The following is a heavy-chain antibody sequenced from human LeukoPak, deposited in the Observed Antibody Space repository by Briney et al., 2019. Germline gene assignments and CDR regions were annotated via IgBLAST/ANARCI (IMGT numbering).Heavy chain of an antibody. D-gene: IGHD3-10*01. CDR1: GYAFRDHH. CDR3: SSHYGPGPI. CDR2: IHPNSGNI. V-gene: IGHV1-2*07. Sequence: ASVRVSCKALGYAFRDHHVQWVRQAPGQGLEWMGWIHPNSGNITYEHKFQGRLTMTWDTSISTAYMELNGLTSDDTATYYCSSHYGPGPIWGQGTLVTASS. J-gene: IGHJ4*02.